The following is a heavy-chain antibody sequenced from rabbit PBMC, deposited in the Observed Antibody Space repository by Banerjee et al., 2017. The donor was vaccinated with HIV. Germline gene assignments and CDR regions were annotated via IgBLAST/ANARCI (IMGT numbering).Heavy chain of an antibody. J-gene: IGHJ4*01. Sequence: QEQLKETGGGLVKPEGSLTLTCKASGFDLSSYYCIHWVRQAPGKGLEWIACIDAGTSGSTWYASWAKGRFTISKTSSTTVTLQMTSLTAADTATYFCARVIATMTPVPNLWGPGTLVTVS. V-gene: IGHV1S45*01. CDR2: IDAGTSGST. CDR1: GFDLSSYYC. D-gene: IGHD2-1*01. CDR3: ARVIATMTPVPNL.